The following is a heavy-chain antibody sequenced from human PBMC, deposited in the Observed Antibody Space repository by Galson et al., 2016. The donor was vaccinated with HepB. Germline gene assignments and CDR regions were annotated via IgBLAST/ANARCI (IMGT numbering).Heavy chain of an antibody. Sequence: SVKVSCKASGYTFSHYGITWVRQAPGQGLEWMGWISVHNGNTNSAQKIQGRVTMTTDPVTSTAYMELRSLRSDDTAVYYCARGGGRGGCDYWGQGTLVTGSA. V-gene: IGHV1-18*01. CDR2: ISVHNGNT. CDR1: GYTFSHYG. CDR3: ARGGGRGGCDY. J-gene: IGHJ4*02. D-gene: IGHD1-26*01.